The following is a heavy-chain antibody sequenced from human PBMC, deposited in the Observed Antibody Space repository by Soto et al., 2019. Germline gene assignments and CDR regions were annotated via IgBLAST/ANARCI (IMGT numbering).Heavy chain of an antibody. V-gene: IGHV1-8*02. CDR2: MNPNSGDT. CDR3: ARPGATFCGGDCYSDY. Sequence: QVQLVQSGAEVKRPGASVKVSCKASGYTFTNFDLNWVRQAPGQGLEWMGWMNPNSGDTGYAHKFQGRVTMTRDTSINTAYMELSSLKSEDTAVYFCARPGATFCGGDCYSDYWGQGTLVIVFS. J-gene: IGHJ4*02. D-gene: IGHD2-21*02. CDR1: GYTFTNFD.